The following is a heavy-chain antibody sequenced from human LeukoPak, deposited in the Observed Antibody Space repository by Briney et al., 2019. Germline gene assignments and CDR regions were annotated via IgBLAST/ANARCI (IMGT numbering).Heavy chain of an antibody. V-gene: IGHV4-39*07. CDR1: GGSISSSSYY. Sequence: PSETLSLTCTVSGGSISSSSYYWGWIRQPPGKGLEWIGEINHSGSTNYNPSLKSRVTISVDTSKNQFSLKLSSVTAADTAVYYCARAPDSSSWYGSFFDYWGQGTLVTVSS. CDR3: ARAPDSSSWYGSFFDY. CDR2: INHSGST. J-gene: IGHJ4*02. D-gene: IGHD6-13*01.